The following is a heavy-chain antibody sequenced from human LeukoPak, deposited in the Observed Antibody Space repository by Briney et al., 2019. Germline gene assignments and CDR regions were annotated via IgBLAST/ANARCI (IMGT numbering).Heavy chain of an antibody. Sequence: SETLSLTCTVSGGSISSYYWSWIRQPPGEGLEWIGYVDHTGSTKFNPSLNGRVSISRDTSKNFFSLRLRSVTAADTAVYFCARGRVSSSTWYSTYYYFFYMDFWGKGTTVTVSS. D-gene: IGHD4-11*01. CDR3: ARGRVSSSTWYSTYYYFFYMDF. CDR1: GGSISSYY. J-gene: IGHJ6*03. V-gene: IGHV4-59*01. CDR2: VDHTGST.